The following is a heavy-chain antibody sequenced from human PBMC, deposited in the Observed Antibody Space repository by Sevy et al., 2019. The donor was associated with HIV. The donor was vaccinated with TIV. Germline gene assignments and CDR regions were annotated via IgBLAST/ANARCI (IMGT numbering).Heavy chain of an antibody. Sequence: GGSLRLSCAASGFTFSIYSMNWVRQAPGKGLEWVSSSSSSSNYIYYADSVKGRFTISRDNAKNSLDLQMNSLRAEDTAVYYCARDGGRITMVQGVLAYYHGMDVWGQGTTVTVSS. CDR3: ARDGGRITMVQGVLAYYHGMDV. CDR1: GFTFSIYS. D-gene: IGHD3-10*01. J-gene: IGHJ6*02. CDR2: SSSSSNYI. V-gene: IGHV3-21*01.